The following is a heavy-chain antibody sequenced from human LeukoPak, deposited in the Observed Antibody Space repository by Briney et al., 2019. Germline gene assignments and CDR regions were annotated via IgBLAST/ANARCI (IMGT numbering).Heavy chain of an antibody. CDR3: ARAVVEMAAHFDY. CDR2: IYYSGST. J-gene: IGHJ4*02. V-gene: IGHV4-59*01. Sequence: TSETLSLTCTVSGGSISSYYWSWIRQPPGKGLEWIGYIYYSGSTNYNPSLKSRVTISVDTSKNQFSLKLSSVTAADTAVYYCARAVVEMAAHFDYWGQGTLVTVSS. CDR1: GGSISSYY. D-gene: IGHD2-15*01.